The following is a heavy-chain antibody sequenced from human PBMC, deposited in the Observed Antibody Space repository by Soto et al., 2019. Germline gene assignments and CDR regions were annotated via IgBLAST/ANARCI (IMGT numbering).Heavy chain of an antibody. CDR1: GYTFTGYY. CDR2: INPNSGGT. Sequence: ASVKVSCKASGYTFTGYYMHWVRQAPGQGLEWMGWINPNSGGTNYAQKFQGWVTMTRDTSISTAYMELSRLISDDTAVYYCARGVRRYYDSSGYYFFDYWGQGTLVTVSS. CDR3: ARGVRRYYDSSGYYFFDY. D-gene: IGHD3-22*01. J-gene: IGHJ4*02. V-gene: IGHV1-2*04.